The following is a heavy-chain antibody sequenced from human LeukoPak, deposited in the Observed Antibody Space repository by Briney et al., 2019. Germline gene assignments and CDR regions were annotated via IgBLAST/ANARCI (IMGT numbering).Heavy chain of an antibody. CDR3: AKVLMNCSGGSCYPRFDY. V-gene: IGHV3-30*02. J-gene: IGHJ4*02. Sequence: PGGSLRLSCAASGFTFSSYGMHWVRQAPGKGLEWVAFIRYDGSNKYYADSVKGRFTISRDNSKNTLYLQMNSLRAEDTAVYYCAKVLMNCSGGSCYPRFDYWGQGTLVTVSS. D-gene: IGHD2-15*01. CDR2: IRYDGSNK. CDR1: GFTFSSYG.